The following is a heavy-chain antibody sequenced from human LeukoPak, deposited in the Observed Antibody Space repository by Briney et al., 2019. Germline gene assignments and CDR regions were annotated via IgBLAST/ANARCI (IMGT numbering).Heavy chain of an antibody. Sequence: GASVTVSCKASGYTFTSISWVRQAPGQGLEWMGWISAYNGNTNYAQKLQGRVTMTTDTSTSTAYMELRSLRSDDTAVYYCARGMGDLDSWGQGTLVSISS. V-gene: IGHV1-18*01. CDR1: GYTFTS. D-gene: IGHD3-16*01. CDR3: ARGMGDLDS. CDR2: ISAYNGNT. J-gene: IGHJ4*02.